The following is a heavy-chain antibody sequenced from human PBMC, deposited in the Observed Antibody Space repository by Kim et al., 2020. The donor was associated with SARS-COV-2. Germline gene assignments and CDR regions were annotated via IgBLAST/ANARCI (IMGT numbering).Heavy chain of an antibody. CDR1: GGSFSGYY. V-gene: IGHV4-34*01. J-gene: IGHJ6*02. Sequence: SETLSLTCAVYGGSFSGYYWSWIRQPPGKGLEWIGEINHSGSTNYNPSLKSRVTISVDTSKNQFSLKLSSVTAADTAVYYCARADQFLAYCGGDCHHYGMDVWGQGTTVTVSS. D-gene: IGHD2-21*02. CDR3: ARADQFLAYCGGDCHHYGMDV. CDR2: INHSGST.